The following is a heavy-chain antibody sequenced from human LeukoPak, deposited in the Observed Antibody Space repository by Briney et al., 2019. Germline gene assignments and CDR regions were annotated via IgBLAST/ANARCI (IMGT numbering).Heavy chain of an antibody. V-gene: IGHV1-69*13. J-gene: IGHJ4*02. CDR1: GGTFSSYA. Sequence: SVKVSCKASGGTFSSYAISWVRQAPGQGLEWMGGIIPIFGTANYAQKFQGRVTITADESTSTAYMELSSLRSEDTAVYYCARGYDFWSGYRGGPYYFDYWGKGTLVTVSS. CDR2: IIPIFGTA. CDR3: ARGYDFWSGYRGGPYYFDY. D-gene: IGHD3-3*01.